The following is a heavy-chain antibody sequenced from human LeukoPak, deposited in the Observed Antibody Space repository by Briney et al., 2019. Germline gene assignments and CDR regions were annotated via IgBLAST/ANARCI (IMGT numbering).Heavy chain of an antibody. CDR3: ALSGNSGTYDY. CDR1: GFTFSSYS. J-gene: IGHJ4*02. V-gene: IGHV3-48*01. D-gene: IGHD1-26*01. CDR2: ISSSSSTI. Sequence: GGSLRLSCAASGFTFSSYSMNWVRQAPGKGLEWVSYISSSSSTIYYADSVKGRFTISRDNAKNSLYLQMNSLRAEDTAVYYCALSGNSGTYDYWGQGTLVTVSS.